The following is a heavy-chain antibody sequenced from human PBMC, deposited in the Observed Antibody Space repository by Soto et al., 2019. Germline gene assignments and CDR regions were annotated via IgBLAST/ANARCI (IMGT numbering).Heavy chain of an antibody. CDR1: GGSISSSTYY. CDR3: ARLHGYCISSSCHGHYAMDV. V-gene: IGHV4-30-2*01. CDR2: IYHSGST. Sequence: PSETLSLTCTVSGGSISSSTYYWSWIRQPPGKGLEWIGYIYHSGSTYYNPSLKSRVTISVDRSKNQFSLKLSSVTAADTAVYYCARLHGYCISSSCHGHYAMDVWGQGTTVT. D-gene: IGHD2-2*01. J-gene: IGHJ6*02.